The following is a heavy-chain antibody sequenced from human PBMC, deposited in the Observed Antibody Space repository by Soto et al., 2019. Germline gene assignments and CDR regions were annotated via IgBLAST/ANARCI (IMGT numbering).Heavy chain of an antibody. CDR3: ARRERYYGSPGWFDP. V-gene: IGHV4-39*01. Sequence: SETLSLTCSVSGASINNFAYYWGWIRRPPGKGLEWIGTVYYNENTYYNPSLKSRVAISVDTAKNQFSLNLRSVTAADTAIYFCARRERYYGSPGWFDPWGQGTLVTVS. CDR2: VYYNENT. D-gene: IGHD3-10*01. J-gene: IGHJ5*01. CDR1: GASINNFAYY.